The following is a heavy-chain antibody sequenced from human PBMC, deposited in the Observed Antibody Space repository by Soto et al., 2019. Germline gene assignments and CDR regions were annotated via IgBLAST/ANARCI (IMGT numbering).Heavy chain of an antibody. J-gene: IGHJ4*02. CDR3: AKDGRGSGSHYNSFAY. D-gene: IGHD3-10*01. Sequence: EVQLVESGGGLIQPGGSLKLSCAASGFTVGNNYMSWVRQAPGKGLEWVSLIYSTGTTKYADSVKGRFTVSRDNAKNTLYLQMNSLRDEDTVVYYCAKDGRGSGSHYNSFAYWSQGTLVTASS. V-gene: IGHV3-53*01. CDR1: GFTVGNNY. CDR2: IYSTGTT.